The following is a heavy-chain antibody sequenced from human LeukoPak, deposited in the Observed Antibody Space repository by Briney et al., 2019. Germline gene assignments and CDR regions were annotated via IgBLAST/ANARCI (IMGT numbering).Heavy chain of an antibody. CDR1: GYTFTDYY. Sequence: GASVKVSCKASGYTFTDYYIHWVRQAPGQGLEWMGYISPKSGGTKYAQNFQGRFTMTRDTSINTAYMELSRLRSDHTALYYCARIEGSAISFWGQGTLVTVSS. D-gene: IGHD3-3*01. J-gene: IGHJ4*02. V-gene: IGHV1-2*02. CDR3: ARIEGSAISF. CDR2: ISPKSGGT.